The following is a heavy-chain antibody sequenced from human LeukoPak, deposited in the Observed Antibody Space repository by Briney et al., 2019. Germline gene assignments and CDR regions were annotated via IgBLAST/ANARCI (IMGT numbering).Heavy chain of an antibody. V-gene: IGHV1-8*01. CDR3: ARVVGYRLGYCSSTSCRIDY. Sequence: ASVKVSCKASGYTFTSYDINWVRQATGQGLEWMGWMNPNSGNTGYAQKFQGRVTMTRNTSISTAYMELSSLRSEDTAVYYCARVVGYRLGYCSSTSCRIDYWAREPWSPSPQ. CDR2: MNPNSGNT. CDR1: GYTFTSYD. J-gene: IGHJ4*02. D-gene: IGHD2-2*01.